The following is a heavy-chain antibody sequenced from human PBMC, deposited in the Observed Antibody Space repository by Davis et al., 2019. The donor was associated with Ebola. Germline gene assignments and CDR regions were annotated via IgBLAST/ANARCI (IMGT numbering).Heavy chain of an antibody. Sequence: GGSLRLSCAASGFTFSAHSMNWVRQAPGKGLEWLAVISYDASVEYYADSVKGRFTISRDNSKNTLYLQMGGLRGEDTAVYYCAKRRGADGYNLYYNGMDVWGEGTTVTVSS. D-gene: IGHD5-24*01. J-gene: IGHJ6*04. CDR2: ISYDASVE. CDR3: AKRRGADGYNLYYNGMDV. CDR1: GFTFSAHS. V-gene: IGHV3-30*18.